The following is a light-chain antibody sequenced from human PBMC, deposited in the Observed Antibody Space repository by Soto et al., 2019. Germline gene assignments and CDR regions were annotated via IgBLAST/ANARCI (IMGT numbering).Light chain of an antibody. CDR3: QSYDSSLSGYV. J-gene: IGLJ1*01. CDR1: SSNIGAGYD. V-gene: IGLV1-40*01. Sequence: QSVLTQPPSVSGAPGQRVTFSCTGSSSNIGAGYDVHWYQQLPGTAPKLLIYGNSNRPSGVPDRFSGSQSGTSAYLAITGLQAEDEADYYCQSYDSSLSGYVFGTGTKLTVL. CDR2: GNS.